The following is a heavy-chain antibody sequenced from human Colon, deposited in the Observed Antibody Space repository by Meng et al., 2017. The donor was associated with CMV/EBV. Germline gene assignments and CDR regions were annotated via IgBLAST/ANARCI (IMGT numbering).Heavy chain of an antibody. Sequence: GGSLLSCAACGFTFSSYDMHWVRQATGKGLEWVSAIGTAGDTYYPGSVKGQFTISRENAKNSLYLQMNSLRAGDTAVYYCARDHPAGVVVVPAATPSNSAFDIWGQGTMVTVSS. CDR1: GFTFSSYD. CDR2: IGTAGDT. D-gene: IGHD2-2*01. J-gene: IGHJ3*02. CDR3: ARDHPAGVVVVPAATPSNSAFDI. V-gene: IGHV3-13*03.